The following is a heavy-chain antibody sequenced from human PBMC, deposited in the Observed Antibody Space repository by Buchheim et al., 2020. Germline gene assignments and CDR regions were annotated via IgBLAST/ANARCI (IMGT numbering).Heavy chain of an antibody. CDR3: ARERYNWNDVRWFDP. J-gene: IGHJ5*02. Sequence: EVQLVESGGGLVQPGGSLRLSCAASGFTFSSYEMNWVRQAPGKGLEWVSYISSSGSTIYYADSVKGRFTISRDNAKNSLYLQMNSLRAEDTAVYYCARERYNWNDVRWFDPWGQGTL. D-gene: IGHD1-20*01. CDR1: GFTFSSYE. V-gene: IGHV3-48*03. CDR2: ISSSGSTI.